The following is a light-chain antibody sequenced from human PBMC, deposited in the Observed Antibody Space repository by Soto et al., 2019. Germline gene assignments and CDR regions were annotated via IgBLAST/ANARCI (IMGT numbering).Light chain of an antibody. CDR3: QQLNSYPIT. J-gene: IGKJ5*01. Sequence: DLQLTQSPSFLSASVGDRVTITCRASQGISSYLAWYQQKPGKAPKLLIYAASTLRSGAPSRFSGSGSGTEFTLTISSLQPEDFATYYCQQLNSYPITFGQGTRLEIK. CDR1: QGISSY. CDR2: AAS. V-gene: IGKV1-9*01.